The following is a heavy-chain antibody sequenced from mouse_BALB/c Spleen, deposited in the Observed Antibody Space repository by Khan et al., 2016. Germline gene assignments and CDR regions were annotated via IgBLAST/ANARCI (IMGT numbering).Heavy chain of an antibody. CDR2: ISSGGSYT. Sequence: EVELVESGGGVVKPGGSLKVSCAASGFTFSSYTMSWVRQNPEKRLEWVATISSGGSYTYYPDRVKGRFTISSDNAKNTLYLQMSSLKSEDTAMFSCTRDDYFPYWGQGTLVTVSA. CDR1: GFTFSSYT. V-gene: IGHV5-6-4*01. CDR3: TRDDYFPY. J-gene: IGHJ3*01. D-gene: IGHD2-4*01.